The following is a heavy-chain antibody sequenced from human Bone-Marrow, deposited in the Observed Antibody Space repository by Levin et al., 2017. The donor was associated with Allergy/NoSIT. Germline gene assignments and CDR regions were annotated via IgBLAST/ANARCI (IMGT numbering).Heavy chain of an antibody. V-gene: IGHV3-30*04. CDR1: GFTFSAYA. J-gene: IGHJ4*02. D-gene: IGHD3-22*01. Sequence: GGSLRLSCEASGFTFSAYALHWVRQAPGKGLEWVAVMSSDGRNRFYGDSVKGRFTISRDNSKNTVFLQMNSLRPQDTSVYYCARDEGDGSGYIGYSFDLWGQGALVTVSS. CDR2: MSSDGRNR. CDR3: ARDEGDGSGYIGYSFDL.